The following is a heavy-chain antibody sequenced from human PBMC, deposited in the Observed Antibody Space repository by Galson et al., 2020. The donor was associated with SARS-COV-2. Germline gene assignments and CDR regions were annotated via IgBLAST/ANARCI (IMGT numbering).Heavy chain of an antibody. V-gene: IGHV1-69*13. Sequence: SVKVSCKASGGTFSSYAISWVRQAPGQGLEWMGGIIPLFGTSNYAQKYQTRVTITADESTSTAYMELRSLRFEDTAVYYCARHRSIRFFVAMNVWGQGTTVTVSS. CDR2: IIPLFGTS. D-gene: IGHD3-3*01. J-gene: IGHJ6*02. CDR3: ARHRSIRFFVAMNV. CDR1: GGTFSSYA.